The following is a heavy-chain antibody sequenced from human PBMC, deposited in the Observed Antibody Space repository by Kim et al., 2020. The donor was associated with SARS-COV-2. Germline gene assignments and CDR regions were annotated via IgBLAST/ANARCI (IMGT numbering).Heavy chain of an antibody. CDR3: AKSTAGSSWYSGWGYYGMDV. D-gene: IGHD6-13*01. V-gene: IGHV3-23*01. Sequence: RFTISRDNSKNTLYLQMNSLRAEDTAVYYCAKSTAGSSWYSGWGYYGMDVWGQGTTVTVSS. J-gene: IGHJ6*02.